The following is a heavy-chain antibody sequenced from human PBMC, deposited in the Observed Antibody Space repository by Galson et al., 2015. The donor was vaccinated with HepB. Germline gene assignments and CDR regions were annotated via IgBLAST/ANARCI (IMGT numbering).Heavy chain of an antibody. D-gene: IGHD3-16*01. V-gene: IGHV1-69*13. CDR1: GGTFSSYA. CDR2: IIPIFGTA. J-gene: IGHJ6*03. Sequence: SVKVSCKASGGTFSSYAISWVRQAPGQGLEWMGGIIPIFGTANYAQKFQGRVTITADESTSTAYMELSSLRSEDTAVYYCASRSIGGTPNYYYYYMDVWGKGTTVTVSS. CDR3: ASRSIGGTPNYYYYYMDV.